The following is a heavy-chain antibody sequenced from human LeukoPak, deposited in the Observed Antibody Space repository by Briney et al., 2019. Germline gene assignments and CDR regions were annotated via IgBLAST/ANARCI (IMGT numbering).Heavy chain of an antibody. CDR1: GYTFTSYG. Sequence: ASVKVSCKASGYTFTSYGISWVRQAPGQGLEWMGWISAYNGNTNYAQKLQGRVTMTTDTSTSTATMELRSLRSDDTAVYYCARAYSSSNWFDPWGQGTLVTVSS. V-gene: IGHV1-18*01. D-gene: IGHD6-6*01. CDR3: ARAYSSSNWFDP. CDR2: ISAYNGNT. J-gene: IGHJ5*02.